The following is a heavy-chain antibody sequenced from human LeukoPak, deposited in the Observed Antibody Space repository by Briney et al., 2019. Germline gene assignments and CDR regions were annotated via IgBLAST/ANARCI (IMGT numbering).Heavy chain of an antibody. V-gene: IGHV4-34*01. D-gene: IGHD3-10*01. Sequence: SETLSLTCAVSGGSFSAYYWSLIRQPPGKGLEWSGEINHSGSINYNPSLKSRVTISIDTSKNQFSLKLKSVTAADTAVYYCARPGQLGSLYYGMDVWGQGTTVTVS. CDR1: GGSFSAYY. J-gene: IGHJ6*02. CDR3: ARPGQLGSLYYGMDV. CDR2: INHSGSI.